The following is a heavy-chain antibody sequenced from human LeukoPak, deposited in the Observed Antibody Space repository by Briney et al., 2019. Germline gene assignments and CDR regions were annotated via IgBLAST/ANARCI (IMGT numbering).Heavy chain of an antibody. CDR1: GYSISSGYY. D-gene: IGHD5-12*01. Sequence: SETLSLTCTVSGYSISSGYYWGWIRQPPGKGLEWIGSIYHSGSTYYNPSLKSRVTISVDTSKNQFSLKLSSVTAADTAVYYCARGGGYDANFDYWGQGTLVTVSS. CDR2: IYHSGST. V-gene: IGHV4-38-2*02. J-gene: IGHJ4*02. CDR3: ARGGGYDANFDY.